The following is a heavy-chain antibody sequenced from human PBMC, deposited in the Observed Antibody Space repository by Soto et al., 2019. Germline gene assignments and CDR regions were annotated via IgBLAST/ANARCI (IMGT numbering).Heavy chain of an antibody. V-gene: IGHV1-18*01. J-gene: IGHJ4*02. CDR2: ISVYNGHT. CDR1: GYTFINYG. CDR3: ARDGYGSSFDY. D-gene: IGHD6-13*01. Sequence: QIQLVQSGDEVKKPGASVKVSCKASGYTFINYGISWVRQAPGQGLEWMGWISVYNGHTKDAQNFQDRVTMTTDTSTTTAYTELRSLRSDDTAVYYCARDGYGSSFDYWGQGSLVTVSS.